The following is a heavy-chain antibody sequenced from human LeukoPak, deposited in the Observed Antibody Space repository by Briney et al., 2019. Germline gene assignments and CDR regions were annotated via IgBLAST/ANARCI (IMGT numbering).Heavy chain of an antibody. V-gene: IGHV3-48*01. CDR1: GFTFSSYA. CDR3: ARDSPPVGIVVVPADMDV. Sequence: PGRSLRLSCAASGFTFSSYAMHWVRQAPGKGLEWVSYISSSSSSTIYYADSVKGRFTISRDNAKNSLYLQMNSLRAEDTAVYYCARDSPPVGIVVVPADMDVWGKGTTVTVSS. D-gene: IGHD2-2*01. CDR2: ISSSSSSTI. J-gene: IGHJ6*03.